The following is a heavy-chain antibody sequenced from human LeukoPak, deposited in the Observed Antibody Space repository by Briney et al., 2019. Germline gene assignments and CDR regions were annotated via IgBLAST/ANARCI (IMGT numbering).Heavy chain of an antibody. CDR3: ARGGPYGDYFDY. D-gene: IGHD4-17*01. J-gene: IGHJ4*02. CDR1: GYTFTNYY. CDR2: INPSSGST. V-gene: IGHV1-46*01. Sequence: ASVKVSCKASGYTFTNYYVHWVRQSPGQGLEWMGIINPSSGSTTYAQKFQGRVTMTRDTSTKTVYMELSSLRSEDTAVYYCARGGPYGDYFDYWGQGTLVTVSS.